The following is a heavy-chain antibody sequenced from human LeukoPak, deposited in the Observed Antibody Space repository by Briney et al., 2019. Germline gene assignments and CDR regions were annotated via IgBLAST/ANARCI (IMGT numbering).Heavy chain of an antibody. V-gene: IGHV5-51*01. CDR3: ATQSEDSGSNGY. Sequence: GESLKISCKASGYSFSNFWIGWVRQMPDKGLEWMGLIYPGDSDTRYNPSPQGQVTISADKSISTAYLQWSSLKASDTAMYYCATQSEDSGSNGYWGQGTLVTVSP. CDR2: IYPGDSDT. CDR1: GYSFSNFW. J-gene: IGHJ4*02. D-gene: IGHD1-26*01.